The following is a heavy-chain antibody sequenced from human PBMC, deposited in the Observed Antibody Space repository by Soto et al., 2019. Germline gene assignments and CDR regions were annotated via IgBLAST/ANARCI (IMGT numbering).Heavy chain of an antibody. CDR2: IYYSGST. Sequence: QLQLQESGPGLVKPSETLSLTCPVSGGSISSSSYYWGWIRQPPGKGLEWRGRIYYSGSTYYNPSLKSRVTISVDTSKNRFALKLSSVTAADTAVYDCARRPYSGYDSRGSYWGQGTMVTVSS. CDR1: GGSISSSSYY. CDR3: ARRPYSGYDSRGSY. V-gene: IGHV4-39*01. J-gene: IGHJ4*02. D-gene: IGHD5-12*01.